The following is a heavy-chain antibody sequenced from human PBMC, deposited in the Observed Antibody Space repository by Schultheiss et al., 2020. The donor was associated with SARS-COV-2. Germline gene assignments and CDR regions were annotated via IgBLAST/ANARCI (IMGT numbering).Heavy chain of an antibody. CDR3: ARDFWRGYRTMVRGGFDY. V-gene: IGHV1-3*01. D-gene: IGHD3-10*01. Sequence: ASVKVSCKASGYTFTSYAMHWVRQAPGQRLEWMGWINAGNGNTKYSQKFQGRVTITRDTSASTAYMELSSLRSEDTAVYYCARDFWRGYRTMVRGGFDYWGQGTLVTVSS. J-gene: IGHJ4*02. CDR1: GYTFTSYA. CDR2: INAGNGNT.